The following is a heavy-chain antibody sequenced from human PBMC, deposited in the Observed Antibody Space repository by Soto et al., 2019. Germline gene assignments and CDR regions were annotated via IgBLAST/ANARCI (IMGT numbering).Heavy chain of an antibody. CDR3: ARSVRVYGMDV. Sequence: GGSLRLSCAASGFTVSSNYMSWVRQAPGKGLEWVSVIYSGGSTYYADSVKGRFTISRDNSKNTLYLQMNSLRAEDTAVYYCARSVRVYGMDVWGQGTTVTVSS. V-gene: IGHV3-53*01. D-gene: IGHD3-10*01. CDR2: IYSGGST. CDR1: GFTVSSNY. J-gene: IGHJ6*02.